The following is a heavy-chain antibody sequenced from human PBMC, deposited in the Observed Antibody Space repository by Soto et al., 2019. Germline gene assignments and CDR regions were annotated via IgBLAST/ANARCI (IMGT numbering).Heavy chain of an antibody. CDR2: IYYSGRT. CDR1: GGSVSSTCYY. CDR3: ARGGYSGRLYYFDY. J-gene: IGHJ4*02. Sequence: SETLSLTCFVSGGSVSSTCYYWSWIRQPPGKGLEWIGYIYYSGRTDYKSSLRSRVTISLDPSKNQVSLKFNSVTAADTAVYYCARGGYSGRLYYFDYWGQGTLVTVSS. V-gene: IGHV4-61*01. D-gene: IGHD2-15*01.